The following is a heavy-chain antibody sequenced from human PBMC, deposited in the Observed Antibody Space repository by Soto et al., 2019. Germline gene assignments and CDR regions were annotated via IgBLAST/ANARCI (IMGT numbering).Heavy chain of an antibody. CDR2: IYYSGST. CDR3: ARAPAETMTTVGWFDP. V-gene: IGHV4-31*03. D-gene: IGHD4-17*01. Sequence: SETLSLTCTVSGGSISSGGYYWSWIRQHPGKGLEWIGYIYYSGSTYYNPSLKSRVTISVDTSKNQFSLKLSSVTAADTAVYYCARAPAETMTTVGWFDPWGQGTLFTVSS. J-gene: IGHJ5*02. CDR1: GGSISSGGYY.